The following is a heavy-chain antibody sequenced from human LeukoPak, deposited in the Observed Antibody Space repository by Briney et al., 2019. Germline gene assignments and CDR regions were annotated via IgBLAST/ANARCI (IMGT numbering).Heavy chain of an antibody. CDR1: GYTFTSYY. CDR2: INPSGGST. Sequence: ASVKISCKASGYTFTSYYMHWVRQAPGQGLEWMGIINPSGGSTSYAQKFQGRVTMTRDTSTSTVYMELSSLRSEDTAVYYCASQRLRRDWFDPWGQGTLVTFSS. V-gene: IGHV1-46*01. CDR3: ASQRLRRDWFDP. D-gene: IGHD4-17*01. J-gene: IGHJ5*02.